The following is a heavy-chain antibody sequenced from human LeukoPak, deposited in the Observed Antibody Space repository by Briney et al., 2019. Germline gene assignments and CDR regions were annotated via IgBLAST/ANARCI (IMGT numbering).Heavy chain of an antibody. CDR2: IYYSGST. V-gene: IGHV4-59*08. Sequence: SETLSLTCTVSGGSISSYYWSWIRQPPGKGLEWIGYIYYSGSTNYNPSLKSRVTISVDTSKNQFSLKLSSVTAADTAVYYCARQYYDILTGYSNWFDPWGQGXLXTVSS. D-gene: IGHD3-9*01. CDR3: ARQYYDILTGYSNWFDP. CDR1: GGSISSYY. J-gene: IGHJ5*02.